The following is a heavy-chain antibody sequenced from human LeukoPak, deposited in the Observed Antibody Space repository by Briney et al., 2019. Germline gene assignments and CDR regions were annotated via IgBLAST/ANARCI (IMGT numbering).Heavy chain of an antibody. CDR1: GGSISSYY. J-gene: IGHJ6*03. CDR2: INTGGST. Sequence: SETLSLTCTVSGGSISSYYWSWIRQPAGKGLEWIGRINTGGSTNYSPSLKSRVAMSVDTSKNQFSLKLSSVTAADSAVYYCARCQVNSAYYSRYYHYYMDVWGKGTTVTVSS. V-gene: IGHV4-4*07. CDR3: ARCQVNSAYYSRYYHYYMDV. D-gene: IGHD3-22*01.